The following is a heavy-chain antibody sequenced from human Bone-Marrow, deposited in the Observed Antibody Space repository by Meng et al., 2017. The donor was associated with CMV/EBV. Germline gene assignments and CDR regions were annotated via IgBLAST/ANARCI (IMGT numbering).Heavy chain of an antibody. V-gene: IGHV3-19*01. CDR2: VRWNGSRT. J-gene: IGHJ3*02. D-gene: IGHD3/OR15-3a*01. Sequence: GEYLKISCAASGFTFSNSDIKWVRQAPGTGLEWVSGVRWNGSRTHYADSVKGGFTISRDKAKNSLYLQLNSLRAEDTAVYYCACPFGLQAANDAFDNWGQGTMVTVS. CDR1: GFTFSNSD. CDR3: ACPFGLQAANDAFDN.